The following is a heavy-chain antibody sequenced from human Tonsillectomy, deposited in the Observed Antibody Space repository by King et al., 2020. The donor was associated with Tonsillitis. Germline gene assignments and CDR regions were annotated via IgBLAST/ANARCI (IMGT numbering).Heavy chain of an antibody. Sequence: VQLVESGAEVKKPGASVKVSCKASGYTFTSYGISWVRQAPGQGLEWMGWISAYNGNTKYAQKLQGRVTMTTDTSTSTAYMELRSLRSDDTALYYCARSGSYSSLWNYFDYWGQGTLVTVSS. V-gene: IGHV1-18*01. CDR3: ARSGSYSSLWNYFDY. D-gene: IGHD6-13*01. J-gene: IGHJ4*02. CDR1: GYTFTSYG. CDR2: ISAYNGNT.